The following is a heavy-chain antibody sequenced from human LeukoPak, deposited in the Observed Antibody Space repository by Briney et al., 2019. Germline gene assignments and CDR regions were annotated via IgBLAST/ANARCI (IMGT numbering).Heavy chain of an antibody. CDR3: ARDEATSPGSYYYGMDV. J-gene: IGHJ6*04. CDR1: GFTFSDYY. V-gene: IGHV3-11*01. Sequence: GGSLRLSCAASGFTFSDYYMSWIRQAPGKGLEWVSYISSSGSTIYYADSVKGRFTISRDNAKNSLYLQMNSLRAEDTAVYYCARDEATSPGSYYYGMDVWGKGTTVTVSS. D-gene: IGHD3-10*01. CDR2: ISSSGSTI.